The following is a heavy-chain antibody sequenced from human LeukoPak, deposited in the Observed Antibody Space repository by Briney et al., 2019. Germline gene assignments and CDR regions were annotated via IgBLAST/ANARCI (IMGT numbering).Heavy chain of an antibody. CDR3: ARSVYIVVEYYFDC. CDR1: GGSISSSSYC. V-gene: IGHV4-39*01. J-gene: IGHJ4*02. CDR2: ICYSGSN. Sequence: SETLSLTCTVSGGSISSSSYCWGWIRQPPGKGLEWIGTICYSGSNFYNPSLKSRVTISVDTSKNQFSLRLSSVAAADTAAYYCARSVYIVVEYYFDCWGQGALVTVSS. D-gene: IGHD2-15*01.